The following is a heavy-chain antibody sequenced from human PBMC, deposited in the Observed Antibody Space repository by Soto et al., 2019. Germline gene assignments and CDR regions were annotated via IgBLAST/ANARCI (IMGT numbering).Heavy chain of an antibody. CDR2: IDPSDSYT. V-gene: IGHV5-10-1*01. CDR1: GYSLTSYW. Sequence: GESLKISCKGSGYSLTSYWISWVRQMPGKGLEWMGRIDPSDSYTNYSPSFQGHVTISADKSISTAYLQWSSLKASDTAMYYCASFFWSGYYRSYYYYGMDVWGQGTTVTVSS. D-gene: IGHD3-3*01. J-gene: IGHJ6*02. CDR3: ASFFWSGYYRSYYYYGMDV.